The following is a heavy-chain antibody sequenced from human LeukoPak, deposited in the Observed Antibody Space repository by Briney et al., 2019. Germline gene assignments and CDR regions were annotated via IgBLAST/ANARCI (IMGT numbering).Heavy chain of an antibody. V-gene: IGHV1-2*02. J-gene: IGHJ4*02. Sequence: ASVKVSCKASGYTFTGYYMHWVRQAPGQGLEWMGWISPNSGGTNYAQKFQGRVTMTRDTSISTAYMELSRLRFDDTAVYYCARDPAIYYESDYYFDYWGQGTLVTVSS. CDR2: ISPNSGGT. D-gene: IGHD3-22*01. CDR3: ARDPAIYYESDYYFDY. CDR1: GYTFTGYY.